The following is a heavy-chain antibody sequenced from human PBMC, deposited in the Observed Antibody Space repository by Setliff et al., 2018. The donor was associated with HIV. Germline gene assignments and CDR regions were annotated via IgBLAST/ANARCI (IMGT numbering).Heavy chain of an antibody. CDR1: GGSLSGYH. CDR3: ARSRFVSVTAKAFDM. D-gene: IGHD2-21*02. V-gene: IGHV4-34*01. Sequence: PSETLSLTCAVYGGSLSGYHWSWIRQSPEKGLEWIGEINHSGSTNYNPSLKSRVTMSVDTSKNQFSLRQRSVTAADTAVYYCARSRFVSVTAKAFDMWGQGTMVTVSS. CDR2: INHSGST. J-gene: IGHJ3*02.